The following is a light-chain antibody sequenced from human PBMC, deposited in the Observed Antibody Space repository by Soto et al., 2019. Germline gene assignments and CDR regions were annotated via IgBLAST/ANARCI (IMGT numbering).Light chain of an antibody. CDR2: DAS. V-gene: IGKV1-5*01. CDR1: QSISSW. J-gene: IGKJ1*01. Sequence: DIQLTQSPSTLSASVGDRVTITCRATQSISSWLVWYQQKPGKAPKLLIFDASSLQSGVPSRFSGSGSGTEFTLTITSLQPDDFATYYCQQYDGYSRSFGQGTKVEIK. CDR3: QQYDGYSRS.